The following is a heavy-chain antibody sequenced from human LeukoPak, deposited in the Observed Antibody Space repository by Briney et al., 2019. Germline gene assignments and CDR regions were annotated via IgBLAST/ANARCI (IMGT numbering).Heavy chain of an antibody. CDR3: TTDPTIGGIAGRLYYYYMDV. CDR1: GFTFSNAW. V-gene: IGHV3-15*01. CDR2: IKSKTDGGTT. J-gene: IGHJ6*03. D-gene: IGHD6-13*01. Sequence: GGSLRLSCAASGFTFSNAWMSWVRQAPGKGLEWVGRIKSKTDGGTTDYAAPVKGRFTISRDDSKNTLYLQMNSLKTEDTAVYYCTTDPTIGGIAGRLYYYYMDVWGKGTTVTVSS.